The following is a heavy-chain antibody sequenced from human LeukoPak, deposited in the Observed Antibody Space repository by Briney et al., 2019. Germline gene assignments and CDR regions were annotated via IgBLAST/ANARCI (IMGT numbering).Heavy chain of an antibody. D-gene: IGHD1-1*01. CDR3: ARADWNYDYYYYMDV. CDR1: GFTFSSYW. Sequence: GGSLRLSCAASGFTFSSYWMHWVRQAPGKGLVWVARINTDGSSTSYADSVKGRFTISRDNAKNTLYLQMNSLRAEDTAVYYCARADWNYDYYYYMDVWGKGTTVTVSS. J-gene: IGHJ6*03. V-gene: IGHV3-74*01. CDR2: INTDGSST.